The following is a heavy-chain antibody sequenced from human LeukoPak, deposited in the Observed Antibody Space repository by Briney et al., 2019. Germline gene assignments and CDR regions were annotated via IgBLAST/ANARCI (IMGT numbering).Heavy chain of an antibody. CDR2: IIPILGIA. D-gene: IGHD6-13*01. CDR1: GGTFSSYA. Sequence: GSSVKVSCKASGGTFSSYAISWVRQAPGQGLEWMGRIIPILGIANYAQKFQGRVTITADKSTSTAYMELSSLRSEDTAVYYCARARIAAAGLLDYWGQGTLVTVSS. CDR3: ARARIAAAGLLDY. J-gene: IGHJ4*02. V-gene: IGHV1-69*04.